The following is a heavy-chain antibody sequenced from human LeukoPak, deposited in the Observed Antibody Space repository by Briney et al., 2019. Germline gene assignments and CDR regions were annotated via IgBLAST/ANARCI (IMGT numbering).Heavy chain of an antibody. CDR1: GGSFSGYY. Sequence: SETLSLTCAVYGGSFSGYYWSWIRQPPGKGLEWIGEINHSGSTNYNPSLKSRVTISVDTSKNQFSLKLSSVTAADTAVYYCARGDGGSYYSLYFFDYWGQGTLVTVSS. D-gene: IGHD1-26*01. J-gene: IGHJ4*02. CDR3: ARGDGGSYYSLYFFDY. V-gene: IGHV4-34*01. CDR2: INHSGST.